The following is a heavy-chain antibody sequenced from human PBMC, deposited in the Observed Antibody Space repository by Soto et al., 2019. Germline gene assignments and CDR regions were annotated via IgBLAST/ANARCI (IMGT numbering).Heavy chain of an antibody. D-gene: IGHD5-12*01. V-gene: IGHV4-31*03. CDR1: GGSIRSGSYY. J-gene: IGHJ4*02. CDR3: ARGSYDCPDY. CDR2: IYYSGST. Sequence: QVQLQESGPGLVKPSQTLSLTCTVSGGSIRSGSYYWNWIRQHPGKGLEWIGYIYYSGSTYYNPSLKSRVIISVDTSNNQFSLKLSSVTAADTAVYYCARGSYDCPDYWGQGTLVTVSS.